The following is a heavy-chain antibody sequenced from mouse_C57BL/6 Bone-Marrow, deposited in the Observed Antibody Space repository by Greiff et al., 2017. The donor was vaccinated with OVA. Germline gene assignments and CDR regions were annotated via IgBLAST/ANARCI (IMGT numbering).Heavy chain of an antibody. J-gene: IGHJ1*03. CDR2: IRLKSDNYAT. Sequence: EVHLVESGGGLVQPGGSMKLSCVASGFTFSNYWMNWVRQSPEKGLEWVAQIRLKSDNYATHYAESVKGRFTISRDDSKSSVYLQMNNLRAEDTGIYYCTDTRYFDVWGTGTTVTVSS. CDR3: TDTRYFDV. V-gene: IGHV6-3*01. CDR1: GFTFSNYW.